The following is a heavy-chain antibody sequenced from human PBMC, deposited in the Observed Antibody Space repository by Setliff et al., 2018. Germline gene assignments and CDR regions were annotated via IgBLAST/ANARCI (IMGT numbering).Heavy chain of an antibody. Sequence: PSETLSLTCTVSGGSVRSHYWSWIRHSPGKGLEWIGFIFYSGDTKSNPSLKSRVTMSVDKSKNHFSLELTSVTAADTAVYYCARGGTFRYFDYWGQGTPVTVSS. CDR2: IFYSGDT. J-gene: IGHJ4*02. CDR3: ARGGTFRYFDY. CDR1: GGSVRSHY. V-gene: IGHV4-59*02. D-gene: IGHD5-12*01.